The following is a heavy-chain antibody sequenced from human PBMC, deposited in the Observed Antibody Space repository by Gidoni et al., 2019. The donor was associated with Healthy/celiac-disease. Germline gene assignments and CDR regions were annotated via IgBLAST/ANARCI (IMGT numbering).Heavy chain of an antibody. Sequence: QVQLVQSGAEVQKPGASVKVSCKASGYTFTGYYMHWVRQAPGQGREWMGWINPNSGGTNYAQKFQGWVTMTRDTSISTAYMELSRLRSDDTAVYYCARGSSSWPKYYYGMDVWGQGTTVTVSS. D-gene: IGHD6-13*01. CDR1: GYTFTGYY. CDR3: ARGSSSWPKYYYGMDV. CDR2: INPNSGGT. V-gene: IGHV1-2*04. J-gene: IGHJ6*02.